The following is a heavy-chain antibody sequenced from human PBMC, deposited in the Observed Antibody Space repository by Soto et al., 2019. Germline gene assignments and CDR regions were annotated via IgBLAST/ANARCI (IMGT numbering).Heavy chain of an antibody. CDR1: GGSFSGYY. V-gene: IGHV4-34*01. CDR2: INHSGST. D-gene: IGHD5-12*01. J-gene: IGHJ6*04. Sequence: SETLSLTCAVYGGSFSGYYWSWIRQPPGKGLEWIGEINHSGSTNYNPSLKSRVTISVDTSKNQFSLKLSSVTAADTAVYYCASAYSGYDSRHPDFWGKGTTVPVSS. CDR3: ASAYSGYDSRHPDF.